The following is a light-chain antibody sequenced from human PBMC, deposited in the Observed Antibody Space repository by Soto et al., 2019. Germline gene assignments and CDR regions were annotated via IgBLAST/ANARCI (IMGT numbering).Light chain of an antibody. CDR1: QSVSSN. CDR2: DAS. J-gene: IGKJ3*01. CDR3: QQYNTWPLT. V-gene: IGKV3-15*01. Sequence: ETVMTQSPATLSVSPGERPTLSCRARQSVSSNLAWYQQKPGQAPRLLIYDASTRATGIPARFSGSGSGTEFTLTISSLQSEDFAVYYCQQYNTWPLTFGPGTKVYIK.